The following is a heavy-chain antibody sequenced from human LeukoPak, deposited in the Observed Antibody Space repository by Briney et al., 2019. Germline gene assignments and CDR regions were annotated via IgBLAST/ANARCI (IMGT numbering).Heavy chain of an antibody. CDR1: GGSISSYY. CDR3: ARGKDTAMVKGYFDY. D-gene: IGHD5-18*01. V-gene: IGHV4-59*01. J-gene: IGHJ4*02. CDR2: IYYSGST. Sequence: SETLSLTCTVSGGSISSYYWSWIRQPPGKGLEWIGYIYYSGSTNYNPSLKSRVTISVDTSKNQFSLKLSSVTAADTAVYYCARGKDTAMVKGYFDYWGQGTLVTVS.